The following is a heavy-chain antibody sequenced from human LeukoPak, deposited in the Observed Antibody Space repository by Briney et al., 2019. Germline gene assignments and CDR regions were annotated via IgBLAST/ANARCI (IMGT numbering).Heavy chain of an antibody. CDR3: AKDLYDNVWYNYFDP. CDR2: ISHDGNSK. V-gene: IGHV3-30*18. Sequence: GMSLRLSCAASGFTLSTCGMHWVRQAPGKGLEWVAMISHDGNSKQYADFAKGRFTISRDNSKDTLYLEMNSLRTEDTAVYHCAKDLYDNVWYNYFDPWGQGALVTVSS. D-gene: IGHD5-24*01. J-gene: IGHJ5*02. CDR1: GFTLSTCG.